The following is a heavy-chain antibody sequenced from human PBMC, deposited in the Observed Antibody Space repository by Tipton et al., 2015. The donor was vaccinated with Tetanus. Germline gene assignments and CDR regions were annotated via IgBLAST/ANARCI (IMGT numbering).Heavy chain of an antibody. V-gene: IGHV3-33*01. Sequence: FLRLSCAASGFIFSSYGIHWVRQAPGKGLGWVAVSWYDGTDKYYADSVKGRFTISRDNSKNTLYLQMNSLRAEDTAVYYCAREADCSGGSCFSGDFDNWGQGTQVTVSS. CDR1: GFIFSSYG. CDR2: SWYDGTDK. CDR3: AREADCSGGSCFSGDFDN. J-gene: IGHJ4*02. D-gene: IGHD2-15*01.